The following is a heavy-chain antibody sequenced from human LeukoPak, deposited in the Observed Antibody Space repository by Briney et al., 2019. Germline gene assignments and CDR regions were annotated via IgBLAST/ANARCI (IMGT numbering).Heavy chain of an antibody. V-gene: IGHV1-18*01. Sequence: ASVKVSCKASGYTFTSYGISWVRQAPGQGLECMGWISAYSGNTNYAQKLQGRVTMTRDTSMSTVYMELSSLRSEDTAVYYCARDRITMVRGVMTWFDPWGQGTLVTVSS. J-gene: IGHJ5*02. D-gene: IGHD3-10*01. CDR3: ARDRITMVRGVMTWFDP. CDR1: GYTFTSYG. CDR2: ISAYSGNT.